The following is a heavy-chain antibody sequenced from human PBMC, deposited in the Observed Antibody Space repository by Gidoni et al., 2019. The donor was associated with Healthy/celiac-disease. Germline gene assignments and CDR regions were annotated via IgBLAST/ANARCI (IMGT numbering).Heavy chain of an antibody. J-gene: IGHJ5*02. CDR1: GGSISSGDYY. Sequence: QVQLQESGPGLVKPSQTLSLTCTVSGGSISSGDYYWSWIRQPPGKGLEWIGYIYYSGRPYYNPSLKSRVTISVDTSKNQFSLKLSSVTAADTAAYYCAREYYGSGSYYVSAQGWFDPWGQGTLVTVSS. V-gene: IGHV4-30-4*01. D-gene: IGHD3-10*01. CDR3: AREYYGSGSYYVSAQGWFDP. CDR2: IYYSGRP.